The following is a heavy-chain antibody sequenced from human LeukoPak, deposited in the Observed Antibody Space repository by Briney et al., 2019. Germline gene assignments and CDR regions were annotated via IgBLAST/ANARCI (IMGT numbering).Heavy chain of an antibody. J-gene: IGHJ4*02. V-gene: IGHV4-4*07. CDR1: GGSISSYY. Sequence: SETLSLTCTVSGGSISSYYWSWIRQPAGKGLEWIGRIYTSGSTNYNPSLKSRVTMSVDTSKNQFSLKLSSVTAADTAVYYCARVPCDFWSGYYVAFDYWGQGTLVTVSS. CDR3: ARVPCDFWSGYYVAFDY. CDR2: IYTSGST. D-gene: IGHD3-3*01.